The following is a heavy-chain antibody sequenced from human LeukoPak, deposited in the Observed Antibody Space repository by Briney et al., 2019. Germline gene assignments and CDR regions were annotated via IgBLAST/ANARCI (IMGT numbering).Heavy chain of an antibody. CDR2: ISAYNGNT. CDR3: ARVPSRVAKNWFDP. CDR1: GYTFTSYG. D-gene: IGHD6-6*01. V-gene: IGHV1-18*01. Sequence: GASVKVSCKASGYTFTSYGISWVRQAPGQGLEWMGWISAYNGNTNYAQKLQGRVTMTTDTSTSTAYMELRSLRSDDTAVYYCARVPSRVAKNWFDPWGQGILVTVSS. J-gene: IGHJ5*02.